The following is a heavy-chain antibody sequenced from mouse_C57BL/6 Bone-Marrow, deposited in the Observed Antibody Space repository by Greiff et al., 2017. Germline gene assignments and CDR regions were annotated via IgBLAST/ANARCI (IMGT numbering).Heavy chain of an antibody. CDR3: ARLDY. CDR1: GFTFTSYW. V-gene: IGHV1-69*01. CDR2: IDPSDSYT. J-gene: IGHJ4*01. Sequence: QVQLQQPGAELVMPGASVKLSCKASGFTFTSYWLHWVKQRPGQGLEWIGEIDPSDSYTNYNQKFKGKSTLTVDKSSSTAYMQLSSLTSEDSAVYYCARLDYWGQGTSVTVSS.